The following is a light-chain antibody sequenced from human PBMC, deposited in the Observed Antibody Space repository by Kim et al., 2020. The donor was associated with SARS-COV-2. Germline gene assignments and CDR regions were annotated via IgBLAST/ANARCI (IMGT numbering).Light chain of an antibody. CDR1: QSISGW. J-gene: IGKJ1*01. CDR2: HAS. V-gene: IGKV1-5*01. Sequence: SPLSASVGDRGTLTCLASQSISGWLAWYQQKPGKAPKLLIYHASTLQGGVPSRFSGSGSGTEFTLTINNLQPDDFATYYCQHLGTFGLGTKVDIK. CDR3: QHLGT.